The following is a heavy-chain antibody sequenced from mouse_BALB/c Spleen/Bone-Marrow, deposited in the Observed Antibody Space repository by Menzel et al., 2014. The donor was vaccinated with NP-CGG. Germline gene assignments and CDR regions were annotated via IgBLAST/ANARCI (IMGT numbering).Heavy chain of an antibody. Sequence: VKLMESGPGLVQPSQSLSITCTVSGFSLTSYGVHWVRQSPGKGLEWLGAIXRGGSTDYNAAFMSRLSTTKDNSKSXVSFKMNSLQADDTAIYYCAKREVREAMDYWGQGTSVTVSS. CDR2: IXRGGST. V-gene: IGHV2-5*01. CDR3: AKREVREAMDY. J-gene: IGHJ4*01. CDR1: GFSLTSYG. D-gene: IGHD2-14*01.